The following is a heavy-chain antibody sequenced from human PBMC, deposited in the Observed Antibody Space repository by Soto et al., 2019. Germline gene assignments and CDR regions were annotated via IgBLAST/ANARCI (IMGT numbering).Heavy chain of an antibody. D-gene: IGHD1-7*01. CDR1: GYTFTNNF. V-gene: IGHV1-3*04. Sequence: VASVKVSCKASGYTFTNNFIHWLRQAPGQTLEWMGWIHTAKGNTKYSQKFEARVTLTRDTAASTAYMELNSLRSDDTAVYYCARDPIWTYTWNYARLNYLDPWGQGTLVTVSS. CDR2: IHTAKGNT. CDR3: ARDPIWTYTWNYARLNYLDP. J-gene: IGHJ5*02.